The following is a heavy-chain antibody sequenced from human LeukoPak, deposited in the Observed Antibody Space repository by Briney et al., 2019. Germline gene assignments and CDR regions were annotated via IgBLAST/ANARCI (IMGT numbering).Heavy chain of an antibody. CDR2: ISAYNGNT. CDR1: GYTFTIYG. V-gene: IGHV1-18*01. Sequence: ASVTVSFKASGYTFTIYGISWVRQAPGQGLEWMGWISAYNGNTNYAQKLQGRVTMTTDTSTSTAYMELRSLRSDDTAVYYCARVRVVVVAATPYYFDYWGQGTLVTVSS. J-gene: IGHJ4*02. CDR3: ARVRVVVVAATPYYFDY. D-gene: IGHD2-15*01.